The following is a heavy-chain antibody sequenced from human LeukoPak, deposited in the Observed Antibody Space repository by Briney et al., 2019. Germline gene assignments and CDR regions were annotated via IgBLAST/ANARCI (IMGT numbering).Heavy chain of an antibody. CDR3: ATHYYDTSGYSIEYFQD. D-gene: IGHD3-22*01. CDR2: IYSGGTT. J-gene: IGHJ1*01. V-gene: IGHV3-53*01. CDR1: GFTVNSNY. Sequence: GGSLRLSCAASGFTVNSNYMSWVRQAPGKGPEWVSVIYSGGTTYYTDSVKGRFTISRDNSKNTLHLQMNSLRAEDTAVYYCATHYYDTSGYSIEYFQDWGQGTLVTVSS.